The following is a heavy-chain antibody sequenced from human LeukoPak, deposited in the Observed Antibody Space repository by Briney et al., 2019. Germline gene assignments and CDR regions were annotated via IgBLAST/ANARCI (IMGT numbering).Heavy chain of an antibody. V-gene: IGHV1-18*01. D-gene: IGHD3-22*01. CDR3: ARVDPYDSSAYYFDY. CDR1: GYTFTSYG. CDR2: IIAYNGNT. Sequence: ASVKVSCKASGYTFTSYGISWVRQAPGQGLEWMGWIIAYNGNTNYAQKLQGRVTMTADTSTSTAYMELRSLRSDDTAVYYCARVDPYDSSAYYFDYWGQGTLVTVPS. J-gene: IGHJ4*02.